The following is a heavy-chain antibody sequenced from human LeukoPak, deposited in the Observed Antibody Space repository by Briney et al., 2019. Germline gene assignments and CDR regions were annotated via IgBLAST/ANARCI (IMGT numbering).Heavy chain of an antibody. J-gene: IGHJ6*03. CDR1: GGSMSSYY. V-gene: IGHV4-59*01. Sequence: SETLSLTCTVSGGSMSSYYLSWIRQPPGKGLEWIGYIYYSGSTNYNPSLKSRVTISVDTSKNQFSLKLSSVTAADTAVYYCAIVTVTLYYYYMHFWGKGPTVTVPS. CDR3: AIVTVTLYYYYMHF. D-gene: IGHD1-14*01. CDR2: IYYSGST.